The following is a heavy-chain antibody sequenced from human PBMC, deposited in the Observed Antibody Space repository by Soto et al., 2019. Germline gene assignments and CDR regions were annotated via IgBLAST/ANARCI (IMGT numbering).Heavy chain of an antibody. CDR3: ARDSGRGLWAFDI. CDR2: IYYSGST. D-gene: IGHD3-10*01. J-gene: IGHJ3*02. Sequence: PSETLSLTCTVSGGSISSYYWSWIRQPPGKGLEWIGYIYYSGSTNYNPSLKSRVTISVDTSKNQFSLKLSSVTAADTAVYYCARDSGRGLWAFDIWGQGTMVTVSS. CDR1: GGSISSYY. V-gene: IGHV4-59*01.